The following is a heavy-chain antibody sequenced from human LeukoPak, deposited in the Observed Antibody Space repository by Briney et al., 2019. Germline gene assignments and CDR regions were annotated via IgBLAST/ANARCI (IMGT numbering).Heavy chain of an antibody. Sequence: SETLSLTCTVSSGSISSYYWSWIRQPPGKGLEWIGYIYYSGSTNYNPSLQGRVTMSIDTSENQFSLSLRSVTAADTAVYYCARLVSSFYHFDYWGQGALVTVSS. CDR2: IYYSGST. J-gene: IGHJ4*02. D-gene: IGHD5/OR15-5a*01. CDR1: SGSISSYY. V-gene: IGHV4-59*12. CDR3: ARLVSSFYHFDY.